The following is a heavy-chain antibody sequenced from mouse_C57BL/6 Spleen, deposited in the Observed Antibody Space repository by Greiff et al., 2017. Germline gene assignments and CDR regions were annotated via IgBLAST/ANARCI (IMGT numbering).Heavy chain of an antibody. V-gene: IGHV14-4*01. CDR2: IDPENGDT. CDR1: GFNIKDDY. J-gene: IGHJ3*01. CDR3: PTRGTWFAY. Sequence: EVQLQQSGAELVRPGASVKLSCTASGFNIKDDYMHWVKQRPEQGLEWIGWIDPENGDTEYASKFQGKATVTADTSSNTAYLQLSSLTSEDTAVYYCPTRGTWFAYWGQGTLVTVSA.